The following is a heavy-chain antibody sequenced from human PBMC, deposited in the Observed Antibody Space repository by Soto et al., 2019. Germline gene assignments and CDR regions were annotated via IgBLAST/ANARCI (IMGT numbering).Heavy chain of an antibody. D-gene: IGHD2-2*01. CDR3: AKEYCDSSRCYLPDY. V-gene: IGHV1-18*01. J-gene: IGHJ4*02. CDR2: IHHKNGNT. CDR1: GYTFTNYG. Sequence: QVQLVQSGAEVKEPGASVKVSCKASGYTFTNYGISWVRQAPGQGLEWMGWIHHKNGNTKDARKFQGRVTMTTATSRSTAYMGLRSLRSDATAVYYCAKEYCDSSRCYLPDYWCQGALVTVSS.